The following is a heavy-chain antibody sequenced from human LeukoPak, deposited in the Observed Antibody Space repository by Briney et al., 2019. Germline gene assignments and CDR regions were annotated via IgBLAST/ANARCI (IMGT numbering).Heavy chain of an antibody. J-gene: IGHJ5*02. Sequence: GGSLRLSCVGSGLSFSGYWMNWVRQAPGKGLEWVSSITGSSGNTYYGDSVKGRFTISRDSARDSVDLQMNSLRDEDTGIYFCARLANNNWTTGWFDPWGQGTLVTVSS. CDR1: GLSFSGYW. CDR3: ARLANNNWTTGWFDP. CDR2: ITGSSGNT. V-gene: IGHV3-21*04. D-gene: IGHD3/OR15-3a*01.